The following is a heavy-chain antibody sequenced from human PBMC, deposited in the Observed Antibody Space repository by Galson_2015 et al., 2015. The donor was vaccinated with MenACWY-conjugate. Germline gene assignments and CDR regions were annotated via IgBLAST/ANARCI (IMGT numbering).Heavy chain of an antibody. CDR1: GFSLRTSGMC. V-gene: IGHV2-70*11. Sequence: PALVNPTQALTLACTFSGFSLRTSGMCVSWIRQSPGKALGWFARIDWDDDKYYSTSLKTRLTISKVTSKNQVFLTMTIMDPVDTATYYCALIRYVPGTRHAEYLQLWGQGTLVTVSS. D-gene: IGHD1-1*01. J-gene: IGHJ1*01. CDR3: ALIRYVPGTRHAEYLQL. CDR2: IDWDDDK.